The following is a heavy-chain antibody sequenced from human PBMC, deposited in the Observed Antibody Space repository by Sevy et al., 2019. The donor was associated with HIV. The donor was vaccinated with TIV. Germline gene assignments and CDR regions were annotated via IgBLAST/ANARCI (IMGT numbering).Heavy chain of an antibody. J-gene: IGHJ4*02. CDR3: ARDNFDYYYDSSGSYGGY. D-gene: IGHD3-22*01. V-gene: IGHV1-18*01. Sequence: ASVKVSCKASGYTFTSYGISWVRKAPGQGLEWMGWISAYNGNTNYPQKLQGRVTMTTDTSTSTAYMELRSLRSDDTAVYYCARDNFDYYYDSSGSYGGYWGQGTLVTVSS. CDR2: ISAYNGNT. CDR1: GYTFTSYG.